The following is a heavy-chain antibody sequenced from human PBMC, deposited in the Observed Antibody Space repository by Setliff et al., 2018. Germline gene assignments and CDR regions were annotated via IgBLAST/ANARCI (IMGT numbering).Heavy chain of an antibody. CDR2: IYITGNP. J-gene: IGHJ4*02. CDR1: GASIRQTSYF. CDR3: TRLYYTSRALYFDI. V-gene: IGHV4-61*09. Sequence: PSETLSLTCAVSGASIRQTSYFWTWVRQPAGKGLEWIGHIYITGNPNVNPSPKSRVAMSLDNSGNQFSLNLQSVTAADTAVYYCTRLYYTSRALYFDIWGQGHPVTVS. D-gene: IGHD3-3*01.